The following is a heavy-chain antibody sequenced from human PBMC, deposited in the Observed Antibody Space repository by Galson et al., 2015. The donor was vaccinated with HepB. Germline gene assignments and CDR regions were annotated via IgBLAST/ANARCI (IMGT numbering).Heavy chain of an antibody. CDR2: IGFGGSTI. V-gene: IGHV3-48*03. CDR1: GFTFSNYE. J-gene: IGHJ6*02. D-gene: IGHD6-13*01. CDR3: AGVAAAGTHYYYYYAMDV. Sequence: SLRLSCAASGFTFSNYEMNWVRQAPGKGLDWVSKIGFGGSTIYYADSVRGRFTISRDDAKNALYLQMNSLRAEDTGVYYCAGVAAAGTHYYYYYAMDVWGQGTTVTVSS.